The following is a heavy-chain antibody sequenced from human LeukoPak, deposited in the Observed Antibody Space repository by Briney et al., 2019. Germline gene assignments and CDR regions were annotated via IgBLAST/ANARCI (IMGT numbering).Heavy chain of an antibody. Sequence: ASVKVSCKASGYTFTSYDMNWVRQATGQGLEWMGWMNPNSGNAGYAQKFQGRVTMTRNTSISTAYMELSSLRSEDTAVYYCARATRGIVVVPAATSKYYFDHWGQGTLVTVSS. V-gene: IGHV1-8*01. J-gene: IGHJ4*02. CDR3: ARATRGIVVVPAATSKYYFDH. CDR2: MNPNSGNA. CDR1: GYTFTSYD. D-gene: IGHD2-2*01.